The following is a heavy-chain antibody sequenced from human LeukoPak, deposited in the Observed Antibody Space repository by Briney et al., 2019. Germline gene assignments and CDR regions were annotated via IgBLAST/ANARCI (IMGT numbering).Heavy chain of an antibody. Sequence: PGGSLRLSCAASGFTVRSYSMNWVRQAPGKGLEWVSSMSSSSNDIYYTDSVKGRFTISRDNAKNSLYLQMNSLRAEDTAVYYCARDFKFASTTCCYYMDVWGKGTTVTVSS. V-gene: IGHV3-21*01. CDR3: ARDFKFASTTCCYYMDV. CDR2: MSSSSNDI. J-gene: IGHJ6*03. D-gene: IGHD2-2*01. CDR1: GFTVRSYS.